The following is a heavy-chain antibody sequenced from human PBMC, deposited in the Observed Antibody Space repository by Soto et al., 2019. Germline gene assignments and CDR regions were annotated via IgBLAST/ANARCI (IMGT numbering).Heavy chain of an antibody. J-gene: IGHJ6*02. Sequence: SETLSLTCTVSGGSISSYYWSWIRQPPGKGLEWIGYIYYSGSTNFNPSLKSRVTISVDTSKNQFSLKLSSVTAADTAVYYCARVGCSGGSCYSGDYYYGMDVWGQGTTVTVSS. CDR3: ARVGCSGGSCYSGDYYYGMDV. D-gene: IGHD2-15*01. CDR1: GGSISSYY. CDR2: IYYSGST. V-gene: IGHV4-59*01.